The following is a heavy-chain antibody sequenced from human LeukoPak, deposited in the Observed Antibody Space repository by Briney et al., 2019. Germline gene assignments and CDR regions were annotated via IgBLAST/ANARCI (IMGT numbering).Heavy chain of an antibody. D-gene: IGHD2-2*01. CDR1: GYTFTSYG. Sequence: GASVTVSCKASGYTFTSYGISWVRQAPGQGLEWMGWISAYNGNTNYAQKLQGRVTMTTDTSTSTAYMELRSLRSDDTAVYYCARSRKNIVVVPAAAFDYWGQGTLVTVSS. V-gene: IGHV1-18*01. CDR3: ARSRKNIVVVPAAAFDY. J-gene: IGHJ4*02. CDR2: ISAYNGNT.